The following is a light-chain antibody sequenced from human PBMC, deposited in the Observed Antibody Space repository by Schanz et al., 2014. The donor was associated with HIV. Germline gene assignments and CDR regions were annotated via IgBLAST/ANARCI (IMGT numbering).Light chain of an antibody. CDR2: EVS. V-gene: IGLV2-8*01. Sequence: QSALTQPPSASGSPGQSVTISCTGTSSDVGDYNYVSWYQQHPGKAPKIMIFEVSKRPSGVPDRFSGSKSGNTASLTVSGLQAEDEADYFCATWDISRNGPVFGGGTKVTVL. CDR3: ATWDISRNGPV. CDR1: SSDVGDYNY. J-gene: IGLJ2*01.